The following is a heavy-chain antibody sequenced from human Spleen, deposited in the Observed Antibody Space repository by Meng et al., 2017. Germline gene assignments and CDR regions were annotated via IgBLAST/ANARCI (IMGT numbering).Heavy chain of an antibody. J-gene: IGHJ4*02. CDR1: GYTFAAYW. CDR2: IDPKSDNT. CDR3: ASWIYSCGWQ. Sequence: VQWMQSGPEGKKPGASVKGSCKASGYTFAAYWIQWVRQAPGQGLEWMGRIDPKSDNTHYAQKFQGRVTMTRDTSISTAYMELSGLRSDDTAMYYCASWIYSCGWQWGQGALVTVSS. D-gene: IGHD6-19*01. V-gene: IGHV1-2*06.